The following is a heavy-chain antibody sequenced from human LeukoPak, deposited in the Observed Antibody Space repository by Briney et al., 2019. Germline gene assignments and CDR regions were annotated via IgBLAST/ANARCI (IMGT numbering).Heavy chain of an antibody. CDR1: GGSITIYY. D-gene: IGHD3-10*01. V-gene: IGHV4-4*09. Sequence: SETLSLTCSVSGGSITIYYLNSVRQPPGKGLEWIGCFYSSGTTNYNPSLKSRVSISLDTSKNPLSLKLDSVTAADTAVYYCARLQMVRGARGWSDPWGQGTLVTVSS. CDR2: FYSSGTT. J-gene: IGHJ5*02. CDR3: ARLQMVRGARGWSDP.